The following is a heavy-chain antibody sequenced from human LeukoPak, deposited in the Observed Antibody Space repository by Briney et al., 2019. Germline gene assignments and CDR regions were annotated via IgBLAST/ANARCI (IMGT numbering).Heavy chain of an antibody. Sequence: SETLSLTCTVSGGSISSYYWSWIRQPPGKGLEWIGYIYYSGSTNHNPSLKRRVTISVDTSKNQFSLKLSSVTAADTAVYYCASFVYYDSSGQDYWGQGTLVTVST. J-gene: IGHJ4*02. CDR1: GGSISSYY. V-gene: IGHV4-59*01. CDR2: IYYSGST. CDR3: ASFVYYDSSGQDY. D-gene: IGHD3-22*01.